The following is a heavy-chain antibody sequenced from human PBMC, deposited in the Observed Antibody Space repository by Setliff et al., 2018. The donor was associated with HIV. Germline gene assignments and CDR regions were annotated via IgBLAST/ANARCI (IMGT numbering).Heavy chain of an antibody. CDR3: ARGARLLAGYSDRWDYYYMGV. Sequence: SVTLSLTCTVSGGSISSSSYYWIWIRQPPGKGLEWIGEINHSGSTHYNPSLKGRFTISVDTSKNQFSLKVNSVTAADTAVYYCARGARLLAGYSDRWDYYYMGVWGTGTTVTVSS. V-gene: IGHV4-39*07. J-gene: IGHJ6*03. CDR1: GGSISSSSYY. CDR2: INHSGST. D-gene: IGHD6-13*01.